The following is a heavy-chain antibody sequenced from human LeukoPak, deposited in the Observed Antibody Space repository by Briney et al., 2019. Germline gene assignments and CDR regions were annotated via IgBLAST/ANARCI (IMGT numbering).Heavy chain of an antibody. V-gene: IGHV1-2*02. J-gene: IGHJ4*02. CDR2: INPNSGGT. Sequence: GASVKVSCKASGYTFTTYYMHWVRQAPGQGLEWIGWINPNSGGTSYAQKFQGRVTMTRDTSISTAYMELSRLRSDDTAVYYCARDLSFSRWLVPIDYWGQGTLVTVSS. CDR1: GYTFTTYY. D-gene: IGHD6-19*01. CDR3: ARDLSFSRWLVPIDY.